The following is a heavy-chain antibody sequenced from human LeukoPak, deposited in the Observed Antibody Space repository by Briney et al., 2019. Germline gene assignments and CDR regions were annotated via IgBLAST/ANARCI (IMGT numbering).Heavy chain of an antibody. CDR3: ARSTRLWYFDL. D-gene: IGHD2-2*01. V-gene: IGHV4-59*08. J-gene: IGHJ2*01. Sequence: PSETLSLTCIVSGGSIDSNYWSWIRQPPGKGLEWIGHVYYSGSTNYNPSLKSRVTMSVDSSKSHFSLKLNSVTAADTAVYFCARSTRLWYFDLWGRGTLVTVSS. CDR2: VYYSGST. CDR1: GGSIDSNY.